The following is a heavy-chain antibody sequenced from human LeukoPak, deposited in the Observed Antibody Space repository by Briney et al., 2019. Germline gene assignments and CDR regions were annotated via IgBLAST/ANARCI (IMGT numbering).Heavy chain of an antibody. V-gene: IGHV5-51*01. CDR2: IYPGDSDT. D-gene: IGHD3-22*01. CDR1: GSIFTSYW. CDR3: ATQSYYYDSSGYIPFSY. Sequence: RGASLQISCEGSGSIFTSYWIGWVRQMPGKGLEWMGIIYPGDSDTRYSPSFQGQVTISADKSISPAYLQWSSLKASDTAMYYCATQSYYYDSSGYIPFSYWGQGTLVTVSS. J-gene: IGHJ4*02.